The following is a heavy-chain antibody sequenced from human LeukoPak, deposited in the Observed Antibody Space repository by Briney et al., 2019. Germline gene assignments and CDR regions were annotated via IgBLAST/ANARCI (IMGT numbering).Heavy chain of an antibody. CDR2: ISGSGGST. CDR3: AKYVNRDHGGDIVVVPAAPPDY. J-gene: IGHJ4*02. CDR1: GFTFSSYA. V-gene: IGHV3-23*01. Sequence: QSGGSLRLSCAASGFTFSSYAMSWVRQAPGKGLEWVSAISGSGGSTYYADSVKGRFTISRDNSKNTLYLQMNSLRAEDTAVYYCAKYVNRDHGGDIVVVPAAPPDYWGQGTLVTVSS. D-gene: IGHD2-2*01.